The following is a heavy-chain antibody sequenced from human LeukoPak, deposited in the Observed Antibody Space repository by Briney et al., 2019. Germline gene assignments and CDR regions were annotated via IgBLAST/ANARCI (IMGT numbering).Heavy chain of an antibody. CDR3: ARSPYSSREENTEN. CDR2: IHYSGST. Sequence: PSETLSLTCTVSGGSISSGSYYWGWIRQPPGQGLEWIGSIHYSGSTYYNPSLKSRVTISVDTSKNQFSLNLSSVTAADTAVYYCARSPYSSREENTENWGQGTLVTVSS. CDR1: GGSISSGSYY. V-gene: IGHV4-39*07. D-gene: IGHD6-13*01. J-gene: IGHJ4*02.